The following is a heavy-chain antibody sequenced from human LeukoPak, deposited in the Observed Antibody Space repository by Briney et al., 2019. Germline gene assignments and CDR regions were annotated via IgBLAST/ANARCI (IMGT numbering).Heavy chain of an antibody. D-gene: IGHD6-19*01. Sequence: GGSLRLSCAASGFSFSNYAMSWVRQAPGKELEWVSGISGTGANKFYADSVKGRFTISRDNSKKTLHLQMNSLRAEDTAVYYCAKFYSGWYSEKYYFDSWGQGTLVTVSS. CDR3: AKFYSGWYSEKYYFDS. J-gene: IGHJ4*02. V-gene: IGHV3-23*01. CDR2: ISGTGANK. CDR1: GFSFSNYA.